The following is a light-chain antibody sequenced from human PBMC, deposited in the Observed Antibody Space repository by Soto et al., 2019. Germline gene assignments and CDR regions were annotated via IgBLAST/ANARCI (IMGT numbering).Light chain of an antibody. CDR1: QSVNNNY. CDR2: GAS. V-gene: IGKV3-20*01. J-gene: IGKJ2*01. CDR3: QQYGSSQYT. Sequence: EIVLTQSPGTLSLSPGERATLSCRASQSVNNNYLAWYQKKPGQAPRLLIYGASSRATGIPDRFSGSGSGTDFALTISRLEPEDFAVYYCQQYGSSQYTFGQRTKLEIK.